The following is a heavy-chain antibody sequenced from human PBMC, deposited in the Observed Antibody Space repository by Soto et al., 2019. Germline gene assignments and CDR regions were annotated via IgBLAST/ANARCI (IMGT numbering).Heavy chain of an antibody. J-gene: IGHJ4*02. Sequence: ASVKVSCKASGYTFTSYGISWVRQAPGQGLEWMGWISAYNGNTNYAQKLQGRVTMTTDTSTSTAYMELRSLRSDDTAVYYCARDNPVADFLGMVTVDYWGQGTLVTVSS. CDR3: ARDNPVADFLGMVTVDY. D-gene: IGHD5-18*01. CDR2: ISAYNGNT. V-gene: IGHV1-18*01. CDR1: GYTFTSYG.